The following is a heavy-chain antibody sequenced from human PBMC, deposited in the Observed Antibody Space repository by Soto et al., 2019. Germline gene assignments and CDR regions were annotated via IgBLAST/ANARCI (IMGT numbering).Heavy chain of an antibody. J-gene: IGHJ4*02. CDR2: ISSNSGYT. CDR3: TRGSYGAYDY. D-gene: IGHD4-17*01. V-gene: IGHV3-21*02. Sequence: EVQLVESGGGLVKPGESLRLSCAASGFRFSDYSMNWVRQVPGKGLEWVSSISSNSGYTLYTDSVKGRFTISRDNAKSSPYLQMSSLSDEDTAVYYCTRGSYGAYDYWGQGTLVTVSS. CDR1: GFRFSDYS.